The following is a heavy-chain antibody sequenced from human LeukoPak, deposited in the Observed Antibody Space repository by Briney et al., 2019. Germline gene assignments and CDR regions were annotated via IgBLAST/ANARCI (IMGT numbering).Heavy chain of an antibody. V-gene: IGHV1-2*02. J-gene: IGHJ4*02. CDR3: ARFDSSGYSPDY. CDR1: GYTFTAYY. CDR2: INPNSGGT. D-gene: IGHD3-22*01. Sequence: ASVKVSCKASGYTFTAYYMHWVRQAPGRGLEWMGWINPNSGGTNYAQKFRDRVTMTRDTSISTAYMNLSRLRSDDTAVYYCARFDSSGYSPDYWGQGTLVTVSS.